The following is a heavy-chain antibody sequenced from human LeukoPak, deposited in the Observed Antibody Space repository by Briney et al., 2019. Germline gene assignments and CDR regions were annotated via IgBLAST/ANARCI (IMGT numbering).Heavy chain of an antibody. CDR3: ARGEGIAARPVGYMDV. J-gene: IGHJ6*03. Sequence: PRASVKVSCKASGGTFSSYAISWVRQAPGQGLEWMGGIILIFGTANYAQKFQGRVTITTDESTSTAYMELSSLRSEDTAVYYCARGEGIAARPVGYMDVWGKGTTVTVSS. CDR2: IILIFGTA. D-gene: IGHD6-6*01. V-gene: IGHV1-69*05. CDR1: GGTFSSYA.